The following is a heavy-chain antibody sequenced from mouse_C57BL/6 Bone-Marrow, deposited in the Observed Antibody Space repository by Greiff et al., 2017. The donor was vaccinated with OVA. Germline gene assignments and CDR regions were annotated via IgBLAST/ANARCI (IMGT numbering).Heavy chain of an antibody. D-gene: IGHD1-1*01. CDR3: ARGILRYYFDY. V-gene: IGHV14-2*01. CDR1: GFNIKDYY. CDR2: IDPEDGEP. J-gene: IGHJ2*01. Sequence: VQLKESGAELVKPGASVKLSCTASGFNIKDYYMHWVKQRTEQGLEWIGRIDPEDGEPKYAPKFQGQAPITADTSSNTADLQLSSLTSEDTAVYYCARGILRYYFDYWGQGTTLTVSS.